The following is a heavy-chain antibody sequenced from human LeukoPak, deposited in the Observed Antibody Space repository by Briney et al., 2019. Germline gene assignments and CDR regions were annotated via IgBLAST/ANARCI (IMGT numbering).Heavy chain of an antibody. CDR3: ARVDYYDSSGYGNWFDP. D-gene: IGHD3-22*01. J-gene: IGHJ5*02. CDR2: INTNTGNP. V-gene: IGHV7-4-1*02. Sequence: ASVKVSCKASGYTFTSYYMHWVRQAPGQGLEWMGWINTNTGNPTYAQGFTGRFVFSLDTSVSTAYLQISSLKAEDTAVYYCARVDYYDSSGYGNWFDPWGQGTLVTVSS. CDR1: GYTFTSYY.